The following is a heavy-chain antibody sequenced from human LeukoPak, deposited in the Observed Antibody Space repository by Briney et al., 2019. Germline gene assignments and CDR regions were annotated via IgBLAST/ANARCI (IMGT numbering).Heavy chain of an antibody. CDR1: GFSLSTSGMC. CDR2: IDWDDDK. CDR3: ARIRSIAARPGSYYYYYYMDV. Sequence: SGPTLVNPTQTLTLTCTFSGFSLSTSGMCVSWIRQPPGKALEWLARIDWDDDKYYSTSLKTRLTISKDTSKNQVVLTMTNMDPVDTATYYCARIRSIAARPGSYYYYYYMDVWGKGTTVTVSS. V-gene: IGHV2-70*11. D-gene: IGHD6-6*01. J-gene: IGHJ6*03.